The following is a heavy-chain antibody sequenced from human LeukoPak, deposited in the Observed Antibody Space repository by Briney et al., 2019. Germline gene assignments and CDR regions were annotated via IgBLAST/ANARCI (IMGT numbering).Heavy chain of an antibody. Sequence: ASVKVSCKASGYTFTSYAMHWVRQAPGQRLEWMGWINAGNGNTKYPQKFQGRVTITRDTSASTAYMELSSLRSEDTAVYYCARDISGFPEDAFDIWGQGTMVTVSS. CDR1: GYTFTSYA. J-gene: IGHJ3*02. D-gene: IGHD1-26*01. CDR3: ARDISGFPEDAFDI. CDR2: INAGNGNT. V-gene: IGHV1-3*01.